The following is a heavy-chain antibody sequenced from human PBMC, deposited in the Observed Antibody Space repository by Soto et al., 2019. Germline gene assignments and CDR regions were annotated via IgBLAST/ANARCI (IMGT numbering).Heavy chain of an antibody. V-gene: IGHV3-30*18. D-gene: IGHD3-3*01. Sequence: GSLRLSCAASGFTFSSYGMHWVRQAPGKGLEWVAVISYDGSNKYYADSVKGRFTISRDNSKNTLYLQMNSLRAEDTAVYYCAKDSRSLLEWASAFDYWGQGTLVTVSS. CDR1: GFTFSSYG. CDR3: AKDSRSLLEWASAFDY. J-gene: IGHJ4*02. CDR2: ISYDGSNK.